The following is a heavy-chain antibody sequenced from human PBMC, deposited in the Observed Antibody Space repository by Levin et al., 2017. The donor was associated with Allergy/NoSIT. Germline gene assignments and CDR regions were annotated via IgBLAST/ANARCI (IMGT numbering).Heavy chain of an antibody. CDR2: VNPDNGGT. D-gene: IGHD1-1*01. CDR3: AREGRAGTTKTFDS. CDR1: GYTFTGYY. Sequence: GESLKISCKASGYTFTGYYMHWVRQAPGQGLEWMGWVNPDNGGTNYAQQSQGRVTMTRDTSISTAYMELSRMTSDDTAVYYCAREGRAGTTKTFDSWGQGTLVTVSS. V-gene: IGHV1-2*02. J-gene: IGHJ4*02.